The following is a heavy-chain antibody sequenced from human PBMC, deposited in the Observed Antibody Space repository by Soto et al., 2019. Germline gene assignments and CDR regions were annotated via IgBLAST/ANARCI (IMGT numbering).Heavy chain of an antibody. CDR2: ISTRSDI. CDR3: AREETAWPLAYGLDV. CDR1: GFTFSGYS. J-gene: IGHJ6*02. V-gene: IGHV3-21*01. D-gene: IGHD2-21*02. Sequence: GGSLRLSCAASGFTFSGYSMNWVRQAPGKGLEWVASISTRSDIYYAASVKGRFTISRDNAKNSVSLQMNSLRAEDTAVYYCAREETAWPLAYGLDVWGQGTTVTVSS.